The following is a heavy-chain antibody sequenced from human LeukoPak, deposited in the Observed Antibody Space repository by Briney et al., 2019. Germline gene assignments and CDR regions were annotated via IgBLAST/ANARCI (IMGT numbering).Heavy chain of an antibody. CDR2: IKSKTDGGTT. V-gene: IGHV3-15*01. CDR1: GFTFSNAW. Sequence: PGGSLRLSCAASGFTFSNAWMSWVRQAPGKGLEWVGRIKSKTDGGTTDYAAPVKGRFTISRDDSKNTLYLQMNSLKTEDTAVYYCTTAGGSSSWYEEGYFQHWGQGTLVTVSS. CDR3: TTAGGSSSWYEEGYFQH. D-gene: IGHD6-13*01. J-gene: IGHJ1*01.